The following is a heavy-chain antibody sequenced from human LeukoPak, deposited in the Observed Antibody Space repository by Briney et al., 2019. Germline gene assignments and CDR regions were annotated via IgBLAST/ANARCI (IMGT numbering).Heavy chain of an antibody. D-gene: IGHD4-23*01. CDR1: GYTFTNYG. CDR3: ARDGDYGGNLHYFDY. V-gene: IGHV1-46*01. Sequence: ASVKVSCKASGYTFTNYGISWVRQAPGQGLEWMGIINPSGGTTSYPQKFQGRVTMTRDTSTSTVYMELSSLRSEDTAVYYCARDGDYGGNLHYFDYWGQGTLVTVSS. CDR2: INPSGGTT. J-gene: IGHJ4*02.